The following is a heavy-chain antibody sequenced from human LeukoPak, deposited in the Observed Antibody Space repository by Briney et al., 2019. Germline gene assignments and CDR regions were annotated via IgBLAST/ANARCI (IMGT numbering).Heavy chain of an antibody. D-gene: IGHD4-11*01. CDR1: GGSFSGYY. CDR3: ARVTTVTTYFRFDP. Sequence: SETLSLTCAVYGGSFSGYYWSWIRQPPGKGLEWIGYIYYSGSTNYNPSLKSRVTISVDTSKNQFSLKLSSVTAADTAVYYCARVTTVTTYFRFDPWGQGTLVTVSS. V-gene: IGHV4-59*01. CDR2: IYYSGST. J-gene: IGHJ5*02.